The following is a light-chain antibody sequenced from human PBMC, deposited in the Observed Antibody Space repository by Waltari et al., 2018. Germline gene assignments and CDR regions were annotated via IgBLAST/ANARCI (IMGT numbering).Light chain of an antibody. V-gene: IGKV4-1*01. CDR2: WAS. Sequence: DIVMTQSPDSLAVSLGERATIDCKSSQSVLSSSNNKNYLAWYQQKPRQTPKLLISWASSRESGVADRFNGSGSGTDFTLTISSLQAEDVAVYYCQQYYSTPLTFGGGTKVEIK. CDR1: QSVLSSSNNKNY. CDR3: QQYYSTPLT. J-gene: IGKJ4*01.